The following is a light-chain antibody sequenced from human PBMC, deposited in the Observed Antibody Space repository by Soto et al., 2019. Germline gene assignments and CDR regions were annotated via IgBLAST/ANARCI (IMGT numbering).Light chain of an antibody. CDR3: SSHASRTSVV. CDR2: GVI. Sequence: QSALTQPASVSGAPGQSITISCTGSSSDIGYNYFSWYQQYPGKAPKLIIYGVINRPSGVSNRFSGSKSGNTASLTISGLQAEDEADYYCSSHASRTSVVFGGGTQLTV. CDR1: SSDIGYNY. J-gene: IGLJ2*01. V-gene: IGLV2-14*03.